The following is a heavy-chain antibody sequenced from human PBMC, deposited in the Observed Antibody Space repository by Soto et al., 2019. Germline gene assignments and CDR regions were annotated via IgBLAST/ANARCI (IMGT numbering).Heavy chain of an antibody. V-gene: IGHV3-33*01. CDR3: ARYYSSSFYYGMDV. CDR1: GFTFSSYG. D-gene: IGHD6-6*01. Sequence: QVQLVESGGGVVQPGRSLRLSCAASGFTFSSYGMHWVRQAPGKGLEWVAVIWYDGSNKYYADSVKGRFTISRDNSKNTLYLQRNRLRAEDTAVYYGARYYSSSFYYGMDVWGQGTTVTVSS. CDR2: IWYDGSNK. J-gene: IGHJ6*02.